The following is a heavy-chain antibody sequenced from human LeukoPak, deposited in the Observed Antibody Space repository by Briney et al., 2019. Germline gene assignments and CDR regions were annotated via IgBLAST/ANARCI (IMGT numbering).Heavy chain of an antibody. J-gene: IGHJ4*02. CDR3: ARGPTMVRGVITPIY. CDR1: GGSFSGYY. D-gene: IGHD3-10*01. CDR2: INHSGST. Sequence: PSETLSLTCAVYGGSFSGYYWSWIRQPPGKGLEWIGEINHSGSTNYNPSLKSRVTISVDTSKNQFSLKLSSVTAADTAVYYCARGPTMVRGVITPIYWGQGTLVTVSS. V-gene: IGHV4-34*01.